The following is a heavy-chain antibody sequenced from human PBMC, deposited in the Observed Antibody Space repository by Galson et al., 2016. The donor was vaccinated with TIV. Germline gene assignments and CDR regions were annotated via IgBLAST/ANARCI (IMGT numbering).Heavy chain of an antibody. CDR2: ITYTSATI. V-gene: IGHV3-48*04. Sequence: SLRLSCAASGFTFSSWHMDWVRQAPGEGLEWISLITYTSATIYYADPVKGRFTVSRDNAKNSLYLQMNSLRAEDTAVYYCAKPANYYGDRRGAYDLCGQGTMVTVSA. J-gene: IGHJ3*01. CDR3: AKPANYYGDRRGAYDL. CDR1: GFTFSSWH. D-gene: IGHD3-10*01.